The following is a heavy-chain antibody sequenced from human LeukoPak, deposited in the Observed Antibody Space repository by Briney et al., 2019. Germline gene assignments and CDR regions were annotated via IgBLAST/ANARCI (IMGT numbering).Heavy chain of an antibody. CDR2: ISDTGGTI. J-gene: IGHJ4*03. CDR1: GITLSNYG. Sequence: GGSLRLSCAVSGITLSNYGMSWVRQAPGKGLQWVAGISDTGGTITYADSVSGRFTISRDNAKNTLYLQMNSLRAEDTAVCFCAKRGVVIRVILVGFHKQAYYFDSWGHGALVTVSS. V-gene: IGHV3-23*01. D-gene: IGHD3-10*01. CDR3: AKRGVVIRVILVGFHKQAYYFDS.